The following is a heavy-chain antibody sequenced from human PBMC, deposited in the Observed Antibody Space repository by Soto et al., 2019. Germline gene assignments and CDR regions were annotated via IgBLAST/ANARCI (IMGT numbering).Heavy chain of an antibody. CDR2: ISYDGSNK. V-gene: IGHV3-30*18. CDR1: GFTFSSYG. CDR3: AKDEGTAMGSPIDY. D-gene: IGHD5-18*01. J-gene: IGHJ4*02. Sequence: QVQLVESGGGVVQPGRSLRLSCAASGFTFSSYGMLWVRQAPGKGLEWVAVISYDGSNKYYADSVKGRFTISRDNSKNTLYLQMNSLRAEDTAVYYCAKDEGTAMGSPIDYWGQGTLVTVSS.